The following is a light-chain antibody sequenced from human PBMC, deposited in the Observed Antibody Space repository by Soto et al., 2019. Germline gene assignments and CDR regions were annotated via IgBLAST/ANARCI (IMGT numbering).Light chain of an antibody. Sequence: QSVLTQPASVSGSPGQSITISCTGTSRDVGGYNSVSWYQHHPGNAPKLIIFEVDKRPSGVSDRFSGSKSGNTASLTISGLQAEDEADYYCCSYAGSSTWVFGGGTQLTVL. CDR1: SRDVGGYNS. V-gene: IGLV2-23*02. CDR3: CSYAGSSTWV. CDR2: EVD. J-gene: IGLJ3*02.